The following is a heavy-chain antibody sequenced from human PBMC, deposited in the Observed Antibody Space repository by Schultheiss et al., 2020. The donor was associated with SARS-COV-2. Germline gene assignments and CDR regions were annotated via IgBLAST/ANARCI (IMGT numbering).Heavy chain of an antibody. Sequence: SETLSLTCAVYGGSFSDYYWSWIRQPPVKGLEWIGEINHSGSTNYNPSLKSRVTISVDTSKNQFSLKLSSVTAADTAVYYCARHRVPMIVDYWGQGTLVTVSS. V-gene: IGHV4-34*01. J-gene: IGHJ4*02. CDR2: INHSGST. CDR1: GGSFSDYY. CDR3: ARHRVPMIVDY. D-gene: IGHD3-22*01.